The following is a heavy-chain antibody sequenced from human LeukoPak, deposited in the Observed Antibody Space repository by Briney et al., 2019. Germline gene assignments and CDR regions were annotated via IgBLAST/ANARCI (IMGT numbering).Heavy chain of an antibody. CDR2: INGDGSST. CDR3: ARAAAGTRNAFDI. J-gene: IGHJ3*02. Sequence: GGSLRLSCAASGFTFSDYWMHWVRQAPGKGLVWVSRINGDGSSTNYADSVKGRFTISRDNAKNTLYLQMNSLTAEDTAVYYCARAAAGTRNAFDIWGQETMVSVSS. CDR1: GFTFSDYW. D-gene: IGHD6-13*01. V-gene: IGHV3-74*01.